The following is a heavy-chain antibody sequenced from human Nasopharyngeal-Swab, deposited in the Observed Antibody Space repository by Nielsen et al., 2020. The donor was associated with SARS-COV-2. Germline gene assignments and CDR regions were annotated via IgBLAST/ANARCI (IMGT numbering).Heavy chain of an antibody. CDR3: ARDAVGARGY. Sequence: WIRQPPGEGLEWVSYISSSGSTIYYADSVKGRFTISRDSAKNSLYLQMNSLRAEDTAVYYCARDAVGARGYWGQGTLVTVSS. CDR2: ISSSGSTI. D-gene: IGHD1-26*01. V-gene: IGHV3-11*01. J-gene: IGHJ4*02.